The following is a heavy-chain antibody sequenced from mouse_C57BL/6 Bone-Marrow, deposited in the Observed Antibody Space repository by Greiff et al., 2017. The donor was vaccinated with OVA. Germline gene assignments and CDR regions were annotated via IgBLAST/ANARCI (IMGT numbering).Heavy chain of an antibody. CDR3: ARRGITTVESGFAY. CDR2: IYPGDGDT. D-gene: IGHD1-1*01. J-gene: IGHJ3*01. V-gene: IGHV1-80*01. Sequence: QVQLKESGAELVKPGASVKISCKASGYAFSSYWMNWVKQRPGKGLEWIGQIYPGDGDTNYNGKFKGKATLTADKSSSTAYMQLSSLTSEDSAVYFCARRGITTVESGFAYWGQGTLVTVSA. CDR1: GYAFSSYW.